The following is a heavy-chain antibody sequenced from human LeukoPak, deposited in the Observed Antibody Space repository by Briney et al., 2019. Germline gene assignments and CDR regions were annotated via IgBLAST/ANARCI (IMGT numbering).Heavy chain of an antibody. D-gene: IGHD6-6*01. V-gene: IGHV3-30*02. Sequence: PGGSLRLSCAASGFTFTSYGMHWVRQAPGKGLEWVAVLWYDGSNKFYADSVKGRFTISRDNSKNTLYLQMNSLRAEDTAVYYCAKDGGLVGGQDYSMDVWGKGTTVTVSS. CDR3: AKDGGLVGGQDYSMDV. CDR2: LWYDGSNK. CDR1: GFTFTSYG. J-gene: IGHJ6*03.